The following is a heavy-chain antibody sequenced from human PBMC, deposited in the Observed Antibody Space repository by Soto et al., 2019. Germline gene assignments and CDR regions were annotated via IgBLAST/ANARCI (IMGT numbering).Heavy chain of an antibody. D-gene: IGHD3-22*01. J-gene: IGHJ4*02. Sequence: GGSLRLSCAASGFTFSSYAMSWVRQAPGKGLEWVSAISGSGGSTYYADSVKGRFTIFRDNSRNTLYLQMSSLRIEDTAVYYCAKFRDDSGYLVEDFFDYWGQGALVTVSS. CDR1: GFTFSSYA. CDR2: ISGSGGST. CDR3: AKFRDDSGYLVEDFFDY. V-gene: IGHV3-23*01.